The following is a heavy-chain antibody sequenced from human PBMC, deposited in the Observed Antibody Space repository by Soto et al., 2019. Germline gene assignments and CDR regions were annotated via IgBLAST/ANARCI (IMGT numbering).Heavy chain of an antibody. CDR1: GGSISSYY. CDR2: IYDSGST. CDR3: PRGGVLWSGYDYYSYAMDV. V-gene: IGHV4-59*01. J-gene: IGHJ6*02. D-gene: IGHD3-3*01. Sequence: QVQLQESGPGLVKPSETLSLTCTVSGGSISSYYWSWIRQPPGKGLEWIGYIYDSGSTNYNPSLTRPATLSVDPPKTQSSLKLNSVSAAATAVYSCPRGGVLWSGYDYYSYAMDVWGQGTPVTVSS.